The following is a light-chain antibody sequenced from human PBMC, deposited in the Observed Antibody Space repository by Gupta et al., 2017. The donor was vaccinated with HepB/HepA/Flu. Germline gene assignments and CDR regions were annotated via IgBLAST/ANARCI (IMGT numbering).Light chain of an antibody. Sequence: EIVLTQSPGTLSLSPGERATLSCRASQTVGKNYLGWFQQKPGQTPRLLVYNPSTRATGIPDRFSGSGSGTDFTLTIDRVEPEDFAVYYCHQDDYSPLTFGQGTQMEIK. J-gene: IGKJ5*01. CDR2: NPS. CDR1: QTVGKNY. CDR3: HQDDYSPLT. V-gene: IGKV3-20*01.